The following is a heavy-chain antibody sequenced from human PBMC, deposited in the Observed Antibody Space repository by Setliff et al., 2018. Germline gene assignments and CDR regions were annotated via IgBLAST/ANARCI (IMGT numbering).Heavy chain of an antibody. CDR1: GGSFSGYY. CDR3: ARVRKGYSGYDFGDY. CDR2: VNHSGST. Sequence: PSETLSLTCAVYGGSFSGYYWSWIRQPPGKGLEWIGEVNHSGSTNYNPSLKSRVTISVDTSKNQFSLKLRSVTAADTAVYYCARVRKGYSGYDFGDYWGQGTLVTVSS. V-gene: IGHV4-34*01. D-gene: IGHD5-12*01. J-gene: IGHJ4*02.